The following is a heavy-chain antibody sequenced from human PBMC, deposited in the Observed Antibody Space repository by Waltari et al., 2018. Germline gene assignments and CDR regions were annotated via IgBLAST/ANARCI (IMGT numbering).Heavy chain of an antibody. J-gene: IGHJ4*02. V-gene: IGHV1-69*12. Sequence: QVQLVQSGAEVKKPGSSVKVSCKASGGTFSSYAISWVRQAPGQGLEWMGGISPFFGTANDAQKCQGRVTITADESTSTAYMELSSLRSEDTAVYYCARGNRGNIVATIGALDYWGQGTLVTVSS. D-gene: IGHD5-12*01. CDR2: ISPFFGTA. CDR1: GGTFSSYA. CDR3: ARGNRGNIVATIGALDY.